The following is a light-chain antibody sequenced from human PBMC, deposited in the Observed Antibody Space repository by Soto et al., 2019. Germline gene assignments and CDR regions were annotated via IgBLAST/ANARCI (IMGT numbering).Light chain of an antibody. CDR1: QSVSSN. CDR3: QQYNKWPLWT. CDR2: GAS. Sequence: EIVMTQSPATLSVSPGERATLSCRASQSVSSNLAWYQQKPGQAPRLLIYGASTRATGIPARFSGSGSGTEFTLTIPSLQSEDFAVYYCQQYNKWPLWTFGQGTKVEIK. J-gene: IGKJ1*01. V-gene: IGKV3-15*01.